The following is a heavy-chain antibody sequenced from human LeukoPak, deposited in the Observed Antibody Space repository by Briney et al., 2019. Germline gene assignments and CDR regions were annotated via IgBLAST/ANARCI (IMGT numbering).Heavy chain of an antibody. CDR3: ARGGDGAPFYPDY. J-gene: IGHJ4*02. V-gene: IGHV3-48*02. D-gene: IGHD4/OR15-4a*01. CDR1: GFTFSTYS. CDR2: ITSSSRTI. Sequence: PGRSLRLSCAASGFTFSTYSMNWVRQAPGKGLEWVSYITSSSRTIYYADSVKGRFTISRDNAKNSLFLQMNSLRDEDTAVYSCARGGDGAPFYPDYWGQGTLVTVSS.